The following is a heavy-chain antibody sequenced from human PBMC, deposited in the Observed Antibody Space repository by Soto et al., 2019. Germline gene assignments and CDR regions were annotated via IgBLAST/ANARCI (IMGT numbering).Heavy chain of an antibody. CDR2: IYYSGST. J-gene: IGHJ5*02. Sequence: SETLSLTCTVSGGSISSSSYYWGWIRQPPGKGLEWIGSIYYSGSTYYNPSLKSRVTISVDTSKNQFSLKLSSVTAADTAVYYCARHPYCSGDCYYGDWFDPWGQGTLVTVSS. CDR1: GGSISSSSYY. CDR3: ARHPYCSGDCYYGDWFDP. D-gene: IGHD2-21*01. V-gene: IGHV4-39*01.